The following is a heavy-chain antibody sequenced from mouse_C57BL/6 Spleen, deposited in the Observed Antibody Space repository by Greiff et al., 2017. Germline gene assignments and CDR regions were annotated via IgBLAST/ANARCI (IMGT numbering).Heavy chain of an antibody. D-gene: IGHD1-1*01. V-gene: IGHV1-74*01. Sequence: QVQLQQPGAELVKPGASVKVSCKASGYTFTSYWMHWVKQRPGQGLEWIGRIHPSDSDTNYNQKFKGKATLTVDKSSSTAYMQLSSLTSEDSAVYYCAMKDYYGSSYKTYWGQGTLVTVSA. CDR1: GYTFTSYW. CDR2: IHPSDSDT. CDR3: AMKDYYGSSYKTY. J-gene: IGHJ3*01.